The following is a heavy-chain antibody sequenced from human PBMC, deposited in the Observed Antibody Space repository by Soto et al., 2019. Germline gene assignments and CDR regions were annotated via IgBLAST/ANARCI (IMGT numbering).Heavy chain of an antibody. CDR1: GFTFSTHA. CDR3: VKDWSGDKCPCMDV. D-gene: IGHD3-3*01. CDR2: ISGSGART. Sequence: GGSLRLSCGASGFTFSTHAMSWVRRVPGKGLEWASAISGSGARTYYADSVKGRFTISRDNSRNMLYLQMNSLSVEDTAIYYCVKDWSGDKCPCMDVWGPGTTVTVSS. J-gene: IGHJ6*02. V-gene: IGHV3-23*01.